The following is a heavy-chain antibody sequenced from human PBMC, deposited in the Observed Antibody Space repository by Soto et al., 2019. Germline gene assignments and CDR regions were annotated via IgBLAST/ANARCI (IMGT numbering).Heavy chain of an antibody. CDR1: GFTFSSFG. V-gene: IGHV3-33*01. Sequence: LRLSCVASGFTFSSFGMHWFLQAPGKGLEWVALIWYDGSNKYYIDSVKGRFTISRDNSKNTLYLQMNSLRAEDTAVYYCARGNRGSYSGHDNDYWGQGTLVTVSS. CDR3: ARGNRGSYSGHDNDY. D-gene: IGHD5-12*01. CDR2: IWYDGSNK. J-gene: IGHJ4*02.